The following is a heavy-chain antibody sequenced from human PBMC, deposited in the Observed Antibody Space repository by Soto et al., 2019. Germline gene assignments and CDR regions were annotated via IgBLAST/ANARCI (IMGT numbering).Heavy chain of an antibody. Sequence: QVKLVQSGTEVKQPGASMKVSCKASGYSFATSGIIWVRQAPGQGLEWMGWISAYNGNTNYDQKLQDRVTMTTDTSTSTAYLELRNLRSDDTAVYYCARAGQYYDSSGYANWGQGTLVTVSS. CDR3: ARAGQYYDSSGYAN. CDR1: GYSFATSG. J-gene: IGHJ4*02. CDR2: ISAYNGNT. D-gene: IGHD3-22*01. V-gene: IGHV1-18*01.